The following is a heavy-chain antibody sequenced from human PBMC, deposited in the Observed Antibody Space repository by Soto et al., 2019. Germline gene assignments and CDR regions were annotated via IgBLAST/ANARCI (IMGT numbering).Heavy chain of an antibody. CDR1: GFTVGNNY. CDR3: AKDGRGSGSHYNSFGY. V-gene: IGHV3-53*01. J-gene: IGHJ4*02. Sequence: EVQLVESGGGLIQPGGSLKLSCAASGFTVGNNYMSWVRQAPGQGLEWVSLIYSTGTTKYADSVKGRFTVSRDNAKNTLYLQMNSLGAEATAVYYCAKDGRGSGSHYNSFGYWGQGTLVTVSS. CDR2: IYSTGTT. D-gene: IGHD3-10*01.